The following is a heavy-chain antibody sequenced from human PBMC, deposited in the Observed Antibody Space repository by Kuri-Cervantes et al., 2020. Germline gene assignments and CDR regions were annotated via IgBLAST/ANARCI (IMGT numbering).Heavy chain of an antibody. CDR2: ISYDGSNK. Sequence: GESLKISCAASGFTFRSYAMHWVRQAPGKGLGWVAIISYDGSNKYYADSVKGRFTISRDNSKNTLYLQMNSLRAEDTAVYYCARGLGYSSSCGVYWGQGTLVTVSS. V-gene: IGHV3-30-3*01. CDR1: GFTFRSYA. CDR3: ARGLGYSSSCGVY. D-gene: IGHD6-13*01. J-gene: IGHJ4*02.